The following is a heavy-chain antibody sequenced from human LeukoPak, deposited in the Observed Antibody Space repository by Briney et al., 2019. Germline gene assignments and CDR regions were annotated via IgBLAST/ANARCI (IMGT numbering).Heavy chain of an antibody. CDR2: IYHSGST. J-gene: IGHJ6*03. V-gene: IGHV4-38-2*01. CDR1: GYSISSGYY. CDR3: AGSYHYYMDV. Sequence: SETLSLTCAVSGYSISSGYYWGWIRQPPGKGPEWIGSIYHSGSTYYNPSLKSRVTISVDTSKNQFSLKLSSVTAADTAVYYCAGSYHYYMDVWGKGTTVTVSS.